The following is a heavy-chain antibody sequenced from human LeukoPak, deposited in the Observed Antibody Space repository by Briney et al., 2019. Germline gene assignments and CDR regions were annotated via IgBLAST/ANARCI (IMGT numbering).Heavy chain of an antibody. CDR3: ARDPDVYGSGSLVVY. D-gene: IGHD3-10*01. V-gene: IGHV3-7*03. Sequence: GGSLRLSCAASGFTFSNYGMSWVRQAPGKGLEWVANIKQDGSEKYYVDSVKGRFTISRDNAKNSLYLQMNSLRAEDTAVYYCARDPDVYGSGSLVVYWGQGTLVTVSS. CDR2: IKQDGSEK. J-gene: IGHJ4*02. CDR1: GFTFSNYG.